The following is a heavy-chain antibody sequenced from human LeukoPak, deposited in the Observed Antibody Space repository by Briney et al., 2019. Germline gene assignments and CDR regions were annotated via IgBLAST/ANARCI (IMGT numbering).Heavy chain of an antibody. V-gene: IGHV3-30*01. J-gene: IGHJ4*02. CDR1: GFTFSSYA. CDR2: ISYDGSNK. Sequence: PGRSLRLSCAASGFTFSSYAMHWVRQAPGKGLEWVAVISYDGSNKYYADSVKGRFTISRDNSKNTLYLQMNSLRAEDTAVYYCAGHAGGGGSTTFDYWGQGTLDTVSS. CDR3: AGHAGGGGSTTFDY. D-gene: IGHD5/OR15-5a*01.